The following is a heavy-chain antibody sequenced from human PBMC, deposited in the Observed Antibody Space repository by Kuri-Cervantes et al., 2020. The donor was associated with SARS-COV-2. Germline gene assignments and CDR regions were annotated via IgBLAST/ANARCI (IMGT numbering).Heavy chain of an antibody. Sequence: GGSLRLSCKASGYTFTTYDINWVRQATGQGLEWMGWMNPDTGNTGYAQKFEGRVTITRNTSISTAYMELSSLRSEDTAVYYCARAGWYGGGIRHPYYYMDVWGKGTTVTVSS. D-gene: IGHD4-23*01. CDR1: GYTFTTYD. V-gene: IGHV1-8*03. CDR2: MNPDTGNT. J-gene: IGHJ6*03. CDR3: ARAGWYGGGIRHPYYYMDV.